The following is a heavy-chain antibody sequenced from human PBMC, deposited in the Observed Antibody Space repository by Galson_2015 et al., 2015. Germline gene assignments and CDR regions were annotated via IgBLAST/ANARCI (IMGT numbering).Heavy chain of an antibody. V-gene: IGHV4-30-4*01. CDR2: IYYSGST. J-gene: IGHJ3*02. CDR3: ARAQHDYGYYVAAFDI. Sequence: TLSLTCTVSGGSISSGDYYWSWIRQPAGKGLEWIGHIYYSGSTDYNPSLKSRVTISVDTSKSQFSLKVSSVTAADTAVYYCARAQHDYGYYVAAFDIWGQGTMVTVSS. D-gene: IGHD4-17*01. CDR1: GGSISSGDYY.